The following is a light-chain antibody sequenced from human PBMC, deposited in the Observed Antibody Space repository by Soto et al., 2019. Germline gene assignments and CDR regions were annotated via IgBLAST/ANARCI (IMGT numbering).Light chain of an antibody. CDR3: AAWDDSLYGLV. CDR2: NNN. Sequence: QSVLTQPPSASGTPGQRVTISCSGSNSNLGSNTVNWYQQLPGTAPKLLIYNNNQRPSGVPDGLSGSNSGTSASLAISGLQSEDEADYYCAAWDDSLYGLVFGAGTKVTVL. V-gene: IGLV1-44*01. CDR1: NSNLGSNT. J-gene: IGLJ1*01.